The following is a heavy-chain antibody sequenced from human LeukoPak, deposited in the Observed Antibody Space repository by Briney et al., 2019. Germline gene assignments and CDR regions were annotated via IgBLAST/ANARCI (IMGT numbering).Heavy chain of an antibody. D-gene: IGHD7-27*01. CDR3: AKDLVSWGWGVDY. Sequence: PGGSLRLSCAASGFTFSSYAMTWGRQAPGKGLEWVSGISGSGTNTYYADSVKGRFTISRDSSKNTLYLQMNSLRAEDTAVYYCAKDLVSWGWGVDYWGQGTLVTVSS. J-gene: IGHJ4*02. CDR2: ISGSGTNT. CDR1: GFTFSSYA. V-gene: IGHV3-23*01.